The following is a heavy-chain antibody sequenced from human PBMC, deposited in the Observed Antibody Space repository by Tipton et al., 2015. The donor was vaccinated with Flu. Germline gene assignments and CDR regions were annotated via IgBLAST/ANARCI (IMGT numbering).Heavy chain of an antibody. CDR2: ISRSGSMI. J-gene: IGHJ6*02. CDR1: GFTFNDYY. Sequence: SLRLSCVASGFTFNDYYMIWIRQVPGRGLEWVSHISRSGSMIDYVDSLKGRFTVSRDNAKNSVYLQMNDLRPEDTAMYYCARDYVVVPATTADYFYGMDVWGQGTTVTVSS. CDR3: ARDYVVVPATTADYFYGMDV. D-gene: IGHD2-2*01. V-gene: IGHV3-11*01.